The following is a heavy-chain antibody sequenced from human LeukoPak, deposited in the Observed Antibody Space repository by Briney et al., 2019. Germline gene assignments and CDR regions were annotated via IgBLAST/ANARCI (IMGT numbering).Heavy chain of an antibody. D-gene: IGHD6-13*01. V-gene: IGHV3-7*01. Sequence: GSLRLSCAASGFTFGSFGISWVRQAPGRGLEWLASIKHDGNEIYYVDSVKGRFTVSRDNAKNSVYLQMNSLRAEDTAVYYCARVVRSSWFYYYYYMDVWGKGTTVTVSS. CDR3: ARVVRSSWFYYYYYMDV. CDR1: GFTFGSFG. J-gene: IGHJ6*03. CDR2: IKHDGNEI.